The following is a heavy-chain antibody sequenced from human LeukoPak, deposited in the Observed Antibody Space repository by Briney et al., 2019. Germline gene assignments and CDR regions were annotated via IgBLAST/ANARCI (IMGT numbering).Heavy chain of an antibody. J-gene: IGHJ4*02. D-gene: IGHD4-17*01. CDR3: ARDSYGDHFDY. CDR2: IIPIFGTA. CDR1: GGTFSSYA. Sequence: SVKLSFKASGGTFSSYAISWVRQAPGQGLEWVGGIIPIFGTANYAQKFQGRVTITADESTTTAYMELSSLRSEDTAVYYCARDSYGDHFDYWGQRTLVTVSS. V-gene: IGHV1-69*13.